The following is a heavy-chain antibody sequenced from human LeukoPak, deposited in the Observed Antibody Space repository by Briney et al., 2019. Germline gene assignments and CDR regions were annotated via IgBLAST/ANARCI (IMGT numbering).Heavy chain of an antibody. Sequence: GESLKISCKGSGYSFTSYWIGWVRQMPGKGLEWMGIIYPGDSDTRYSPSFQGQVTISADKSISTAYLQWSSLKASDTAMYYCARHADYVVVVTPPDYWGKGTTVTVSS. J-gene: IGHJ6*04. CDR3: ARHADYVVVVTPPDY. CDR1: GYSFTSYW. D-gene: IGHD3-22*01. V-gene: IGHV5-51*01. CDR2: IYPGDSDT.